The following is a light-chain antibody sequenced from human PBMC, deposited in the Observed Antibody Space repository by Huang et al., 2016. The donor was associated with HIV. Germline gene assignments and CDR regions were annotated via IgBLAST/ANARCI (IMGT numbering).Light chain of an antibody. CDR1: QSVRSY. V-gene: IGKV3-11*01. CDR2: DAS. J-gene: IGKJ4*01. Sequence: EIVLTQPPATLSLSPGERATLSCSASQSVRSYLAWYKQKPGQAPRRLIYDASNSATGIPARFIVSGSGTDFTLTISNLQSEDFAVYYCQQRGAWPLTFGGGTKVEI. CDR3: QQRGAWPLT.